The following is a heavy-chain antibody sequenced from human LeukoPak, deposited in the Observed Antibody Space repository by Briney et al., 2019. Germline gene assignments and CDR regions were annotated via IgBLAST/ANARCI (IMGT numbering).Heavy chain of an antibody. Sequence: YIYHSGSTYHNPSLKSRVTISVDRSKNQFSLKLSSVTAADTAVYYCARGPDYDFWSGYYGYWGQGTLVTVSS. CDR2: IYHSGST. V-gene: IGHV4-30-2*01. J-gene: IGHJ4*02. D-gene: IGHD3-3*01. CDR3: ARGPDYDFWSGYYGY.